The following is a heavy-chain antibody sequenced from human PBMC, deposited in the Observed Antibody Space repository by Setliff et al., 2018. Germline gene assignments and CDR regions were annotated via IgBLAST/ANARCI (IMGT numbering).Heavy chain of an antibody. V-gene: IGHV1-18*01. D-gene: IGHD3-3*01. CDR1: GYTFTSYG. CDR2: ISAYNGNT. J-gene: IGHJ5*02. Sequence: ASVKVSCKASGYTFTSYGISWVRQAPGQGLEWMGWISAYNGNTNYAQKLQGRVTMTTDTSTSTAYMELRSLRSDDTAVYYCARETRDPTYYNFWSGYEVGAFDPWGQGTLVTSPQ. CDR3: ARETRDPTYYNFWSGYEVGAFDP.